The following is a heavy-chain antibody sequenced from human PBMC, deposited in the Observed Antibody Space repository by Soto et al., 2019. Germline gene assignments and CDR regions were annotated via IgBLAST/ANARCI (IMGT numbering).Heavy chain of an antibody. D-gene: IGHD2-15*01. CDR3: AHKGLGSWINFGL. CDR1: GFSLSTDVVG. V-gene: IGHV2-5*02. CDR2: IYWDEDK. J-gene: IGHJ2*01. Sequence: QITLKESGPTLVKPTQTLTLTCTSSGFSLSTDVVGVGWVRQPPGKALEWLAIIYWDEDKRYSPSLKSRLSITKDTSKNLVVLTMTNKDPVDTATYYCAHKGLGSWINFGLWGRGTLVTVSS.